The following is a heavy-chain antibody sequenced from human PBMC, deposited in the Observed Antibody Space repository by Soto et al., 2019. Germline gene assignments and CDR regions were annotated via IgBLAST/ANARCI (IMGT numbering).Heavy chain of an antibody. V-gene: IGHV4-34*01. CDR1: GGSFSGYY. J-gene: IGHJ5*02. CDR3: ARRKDILTGYSNGWFDP. Sequence: PSETLSLTCAVHGGSFSGYYGDWIRQPPGKGLEWIGEINHNGGTNYNPSLRSRVTIPVDTSKNQFSLKMSSVTAADTAVFYCARRKDILTGYSNGWFDPWGQGTLVTVSS. D-gene: IGHD3-9*01. CDR2: INHNGGT.